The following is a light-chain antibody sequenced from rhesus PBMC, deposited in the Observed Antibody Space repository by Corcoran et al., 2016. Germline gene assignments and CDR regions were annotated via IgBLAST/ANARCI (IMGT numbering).Light chain of an antibody. CDR1: QGIRSY. V-gene: IGKV1-28*03. CDR2: AAS. CDR3: LQHNSYPHS. Sequence: DIQMTQSPSSLSASVVDTVTITCRASQGIRSYLTWFQPKPGKAPKLLIYAASSLESGVPYRFSGSGSGTNFTLSISSLQPEDVAVYYCLQHNSYPHSFGQGTKVESK. J-gene: IGKJ2*01.